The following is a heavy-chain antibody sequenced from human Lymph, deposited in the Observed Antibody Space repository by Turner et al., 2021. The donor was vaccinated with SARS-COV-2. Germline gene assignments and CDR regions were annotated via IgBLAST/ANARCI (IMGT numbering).Heavy chain of an antibody. CDR2: IHYSGNI. J-gene: IGHJ4*02. CDR1: GGSISSRSYY. Sequence: QLQLQESGPGLVKPSETLSLTCAVSGGSISSRSYYWGWIRQPPGKGLEWIGSIHYSGNIYYNPSLKSRVTISVDTSKNQFSLQLSSVTAADTAMYYCATRYCSGGSCSYFDYWGQGTLVSVSS. D-gene: IGHD2-15*01. V-gene: IGHV4-39*01. CDR3: ATRYCSGGSCSYFDY.